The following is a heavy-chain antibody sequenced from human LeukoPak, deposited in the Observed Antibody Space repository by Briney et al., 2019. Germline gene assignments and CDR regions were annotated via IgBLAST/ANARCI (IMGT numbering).Heavy chain of an antibody. V-gene: IGHV3-7*01. D-gene: IGHD3-3*01. CDR1: GFTFNRHW. Sequence: AGGSLRLSCAGSGFTFNRHWMTWVRQAPGKGLEWVANIKEDGTEEDSVDSVKGRFTISRDNSKNTLYLQMNSLRAEDTAVYYCAKGRSGYSPFDYWGQGTLVTVSS. CDR2: IKEDGTEE. J-gene: IGHJ4*02. CDR3: AKGRSGYSPFDY.